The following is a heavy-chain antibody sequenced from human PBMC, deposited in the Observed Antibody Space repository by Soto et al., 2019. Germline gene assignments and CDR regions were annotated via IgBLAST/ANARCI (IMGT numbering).Heavy chain of an antibody. V-gene: IGHV3-53*01. D-gene: IGHD3-10*01. Sequence: GGSLRLSCAASGFTVSSNYMSWVRQAPGKGLEWVSVIYSGGSTYYADSVKGRFTISRDNSKNTLYLQMNSLRAEDTAVYYCAREGYYYGSGTPNYYYYGMDVWGQGTTVTVSS. CDR1: GFTVSSNY. CDR3: AREGYYYGSGTPNYYYYGMDV. CDR2: IYSGGST. J-gene: IGHJ6*02.